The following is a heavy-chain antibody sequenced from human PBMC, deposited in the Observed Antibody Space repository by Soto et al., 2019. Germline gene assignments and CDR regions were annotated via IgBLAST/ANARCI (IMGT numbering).Heavy chain of an antibody. Sequence: SGGSLRLSCAASGFTFSSYAMSWVRQAPGKGLEWVSAISGSGGSTYYADSVKGRFTISRDNSKNTLYLQMNSLRAEDTAVYYCAKNLSFGYCSGGSCYNFDYWGQGTLVTVSS. CDR2: ISGSGGST. V-gene: IGHV3-23*01. D-gene: IGHD2-15*01. CDR1: GFTFSSYA. J-gene: IGHJ4*02. CDR3: AKNLSFGYCSGGSCYNFDY.